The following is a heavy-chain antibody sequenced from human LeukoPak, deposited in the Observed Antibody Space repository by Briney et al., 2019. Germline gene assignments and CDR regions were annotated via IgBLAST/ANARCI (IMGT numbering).Heavy chain of an antibody. J-gene: IGHJ4*02. V-gene: IGHV5-51*01. CDR3: ARRGSGWYVDY. CDR1: GYSFTTHW. D-gene: IGHD6-19*01. Sequence: GESLKISCKGSGYSFTTHWIGWVRQMPGKGLEWMGIIYPGGSDTRYSPSFQGRVTISADRSTSTAYLQWSSLKASDTAMYYCARRGSGWYVDYWGQGTLVTVSS. CDR2: IYPGGSDT.